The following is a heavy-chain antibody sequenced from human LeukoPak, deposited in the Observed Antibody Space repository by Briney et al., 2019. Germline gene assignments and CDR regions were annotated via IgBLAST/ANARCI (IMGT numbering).Heavy chain of an antibody. CDR2: IYYSGST. D-gene: IGHD2/OR15-2a*01. CDR3: ARTPFYDSCAFDI. V-gene: IGHV4-59*08. Sequence: SETLSLTCTVSGGSISGYYWSWIRQPPGKGLEWIGYIYYSGSTNYNPSLKSRVTISVDTSKNQFSLKLSSVTAADTAVYYCARTPFYDSCAFDIWGQGTMVTVSS. J-gene: IGHJ3*02. CDR1: GGSISGYY.